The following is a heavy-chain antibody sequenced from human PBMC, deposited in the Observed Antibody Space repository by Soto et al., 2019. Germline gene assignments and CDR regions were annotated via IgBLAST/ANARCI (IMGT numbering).Heavy chain of an antibody. Sequence: PGGSLRLSCAASGFTFRSYWMSWVRQAPGKGLEWVANIKEDGSDKYYVDSVKGRFTISRDNANNSLYLQMNTPRAEDTAVYYCVRWYNYNLIDYWGQGTLVTVSS. CDR3: VRWYNYNLIDY. CDR1: GFTFRSYW. D-gene: IGHD1-20*01. V-gene: IGHV3-7*01. CDR2: IKEDGSDK. J-gene: IGHJ4*02.